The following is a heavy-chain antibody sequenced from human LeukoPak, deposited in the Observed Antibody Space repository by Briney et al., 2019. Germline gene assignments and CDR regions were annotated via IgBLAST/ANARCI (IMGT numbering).Heavy chain of an antibody. J-gene: IGHJ6*02. CDR3: AREGNYYDSSGYSYGMDV. D-gene: IGHD3-22*01. CDR1: GFTFSSYS. Sequence: GGSLRLSCAASGFTFSSYSMNWVRQAPGKGLEWVSYISSSSSTIYYADSVKGRFTISRDNAKNSLYLQMNSLRDEDTAVYYCAREGNYYDSSGYSYGMDVWGQGTTVTVSS. V-gene: IGHV3-48*02. CDR2: ISSSSSTI.